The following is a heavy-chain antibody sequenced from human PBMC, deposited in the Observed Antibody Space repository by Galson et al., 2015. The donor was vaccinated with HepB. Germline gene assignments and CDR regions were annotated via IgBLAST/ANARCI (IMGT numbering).Heavy chain of an antibody. CDR3: AKDGRKWGADYGRLLDY. J-gene: IGHJ4*02. CDR1: RFPFSGYA. CDR2: ISYDGTNK. D-gene: IGHD4-17*01. V-gene: IGHV3-30*18. Sequence: SLRLSCAASRFPFSGYAMHWVRQAPGKGLEWVAVISYDGTNKYYADSVKGRFTISRDNFKNTLYLQMNSLRTEDTAVYYCAKDGRKWGADYGRLLDYWGQGTLVTVSS.